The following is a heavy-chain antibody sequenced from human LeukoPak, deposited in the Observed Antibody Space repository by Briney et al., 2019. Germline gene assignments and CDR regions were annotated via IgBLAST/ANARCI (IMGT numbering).Heavy chain of an antibody. V-gene: IGHV4-30-2*01. J-gene: IGHJ4*02. CDR2: INHSGST. CDR3: AREEGGAAGKGFDY. Sequence: SETLSLTCIVSGGSISSGDYYWSWIRQPPGKGLEWIGYINHSGSTYYKPSLKSRVTISGDRAKNHFSLNLSYVTAADTAVYYCAREEGGAAGKGFDYWGQGTPVTVSS. D-gene: IGHD6-13*01. CDR1: GGSISSGDYY.